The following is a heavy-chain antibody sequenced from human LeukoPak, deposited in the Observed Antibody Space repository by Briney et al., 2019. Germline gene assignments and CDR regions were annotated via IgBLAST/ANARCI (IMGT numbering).Heavy chain of an antibody. CDR1: GGSIRSTTYY. CDR2: IYYSGST. CDR3: AREVPYYYDSSGYPDAFDI. Sequence: SETLSLTCSVPGGSIRSTTYYWGWIRQPPGKGLEWIGYIYYSGSTYYNPSLKSRVTISVDTSKNQFSLKLSSVTAADTAVYYCAREVPYYYDSSGYPDAFDIWGQGTMVTVSS. J-gene: IGHJ3*02. V-gene: IGHV4-39*07. D-gene: IGHD3-22*01.